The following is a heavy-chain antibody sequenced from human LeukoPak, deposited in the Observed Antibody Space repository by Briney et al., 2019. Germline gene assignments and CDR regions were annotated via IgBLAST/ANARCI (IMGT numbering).Heavy chain of an antibody. D-gene: IGHD5-24*01. CDR1: GFTFSSYG. Sequence: GGSLRLSCAASGFTFSSYGMHWVRQAPGKGLEWVAFIRYDGSNKYYADSVKGRFTISRDNSKNTLYLQMNSLRAEDTAVYYCARDREMATPYFDYWGQGTLVTVSS. V-gene: IGHV3-30*02. CDR3: ARDREMATPYFDY. J-gene: IGHJ4*02. CDR2: IRYDGSNK.